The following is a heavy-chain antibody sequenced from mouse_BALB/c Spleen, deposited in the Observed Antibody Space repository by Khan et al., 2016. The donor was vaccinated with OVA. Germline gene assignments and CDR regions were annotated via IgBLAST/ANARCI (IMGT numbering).Heavy chain of an antibody. J-gene: IGHJ2*01. V-gene: IGHV1-5*01. CDR1: GYSFTSYW. Sequence: VQLQQSGTVLARPGASVKMSCKASGYSFTSYWIHWVTQRPGQGLEWIGAIYPGISDTRYNQKFKGKAKLTAVTSANTAYMELSSLTNEDSAVYYCTRSYDSYYFDYWGQGNTLTVSS. CDR2: IYPGISDT. CDR3: TRSYDSYYFDY. D-gene: IGHD2-4*01.